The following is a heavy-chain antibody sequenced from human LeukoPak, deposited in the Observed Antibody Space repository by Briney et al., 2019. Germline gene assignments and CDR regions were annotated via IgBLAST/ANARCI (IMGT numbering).Heavy chain of an antibody. J-gene: IGHJ6*03. CDR3: AKGQEYYYYMDV. CDR1: GFTFSSYG. V-gene: IGHV3-33*06. CDR2: IWYDGSNK. Sequence: GRSLRLSCAASGFTFSSYGMHWVRQAPGKGLEWVAVIWYDGSNKYYADSVRGRFTISRDNSKNTLYLQMNSLRAEDTAVYYCAKGQEYYYYMDVWGKGTTVTVSS.